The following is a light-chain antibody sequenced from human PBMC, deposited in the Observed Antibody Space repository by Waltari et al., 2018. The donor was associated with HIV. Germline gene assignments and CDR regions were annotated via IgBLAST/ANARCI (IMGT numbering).Light chain of an antibody. CDR3: QQRTNWPPYT. J-gene: IGKJ2*01. CDR2: NAS. CDR1: QGVSTY. V-gene: IGKV3-11*01. Sequence: EIVLTQSPATLSLSPGERATLSCRARQGVSTYLAWYQHKPGQAPRLLIYNASNRATGIPARFSGSGSGTDFTLTISSLEPEDFAVYYCQQRTNWPPYTFGQGTKLEIK.